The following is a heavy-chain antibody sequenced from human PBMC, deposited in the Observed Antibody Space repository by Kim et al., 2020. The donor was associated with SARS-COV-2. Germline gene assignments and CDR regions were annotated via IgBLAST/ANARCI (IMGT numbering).Heavy chain of an antibody. J-gene: IGHJ4*02. D-gene: IGHD2-21*01. CDR2: IKQDGSEK. Sequence: GGSLRLSCAASGFTFSSYWMSWVRQAPGKGLEWVANIKQDGSEKYYVDSVKGRFTISRDNAKNSLYLQMNSLRAEDTAVYYCARDPRYCGGDCYEDYWGQGTLVTVSS. CDR3: ARDPRYCGGDCYEDY. V-gene: IGHV3-7*01. CDR1: GFTFSSYW.